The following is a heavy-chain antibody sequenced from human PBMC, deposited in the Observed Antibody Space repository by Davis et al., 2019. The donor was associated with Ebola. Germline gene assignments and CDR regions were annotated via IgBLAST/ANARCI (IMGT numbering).Heavy chain of an antibody. CDR3: AREGSGIYFDY. V-gene: IGHV3-74*01. D-gene: IGHD3-10*01. Sequence: GESLKISCAASGFTFSNYAMHWVRQGPGKGLVWVSRITSDGNTAYADSVKGRFTISRDNAKKTLYLQTDSLTTDDTGVYYCAREGSGIYFDYWGQGALVTVSS. CDR2: ITSDGNT. CDR1: GFTFSNYA. J-gene: IGHJ4*02.